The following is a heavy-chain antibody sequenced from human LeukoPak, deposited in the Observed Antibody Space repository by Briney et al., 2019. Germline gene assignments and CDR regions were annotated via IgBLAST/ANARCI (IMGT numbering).Heavy chain of an antibody. CDR1: GFTFRNYA. D-gene: IGHD2/OR15-2a*01. V-gene: IGHV3-23*01. Sequence: GGSLRLSCAASGFTFRNYAMAWVRQAPGKGLQWVSAISGSGGSTYYADSVKGRFTISRDNSRSTLYLQMNSPRAEDTAVYYCAKDEGTSMLLNRWGQGTLVTVSS. J-gene: IGHJ4*02. CDR3: AKDEGTSMLLNR. CDR2: ISGSGGST.